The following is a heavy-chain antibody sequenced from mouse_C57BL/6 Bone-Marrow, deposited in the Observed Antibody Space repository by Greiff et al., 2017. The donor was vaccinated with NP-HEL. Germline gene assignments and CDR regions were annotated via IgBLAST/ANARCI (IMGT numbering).Heavy chain of an antibody. CDR1: GFTFTDYY. J-gene: IGHJ4*01. V-gene: IGHV7-3*01. CDR3: ARYDYDGPYAMDY. CDR2: IRNKANGYTT. Sequence: EVQGVESGGGLVQPGGSLSLSCAASGFTFTDYYMSWVRQPPGKALEWLGFIRNKANGYTTEYSASVKGRFTISRDNSQSILYLQMNALRAEDSATYYCARYDYDGPYAMDYWGQGTSVTVSS. D-gene: IGHD2-4*01.